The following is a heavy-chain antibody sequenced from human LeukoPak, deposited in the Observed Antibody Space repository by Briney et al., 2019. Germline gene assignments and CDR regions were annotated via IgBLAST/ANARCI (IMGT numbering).Heavy chain of an antibody. V-gene: IGHV4-39*01. CDR3: ARQLISSSSGFDY. J-gene: IGHJ4*02. CDR1: GFTISTYG. D-gene: IGHD6-6*01. Sequence: PGGSLRLSCAASGFTISTYGMSWVRQAPGKGLEWIGSIYYSESTYYNPSLKSRVTISVDTSKNQFSLKLSSVTAADTAVYYCARQLISSSSGFDYWGQGTLVTVSS. CDR2: IYYSEST.